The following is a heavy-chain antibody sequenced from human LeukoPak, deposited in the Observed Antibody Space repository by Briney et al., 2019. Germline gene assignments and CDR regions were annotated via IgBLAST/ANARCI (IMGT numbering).Heavy chain of an antibody. J-gene: IGHJ6*02. CDR3: ARDVVFGVVISSYYYYGMDV. V-gene: IGHV1-18*01. Sequence: ASVKVSCKASGYTFTSYGISWVRQAPGQGLEWMGWISAYNGSTNYAQKLQGRVTMTTDTSTSTAYMELRSLRSDDTAVYYCARDVVFGVVISSYYYYGMDVWGQGTTVTVSS. CDR2: ISAYNGST. D-gene: IGHD3-3*01. CDR1: GYTFTSYG.